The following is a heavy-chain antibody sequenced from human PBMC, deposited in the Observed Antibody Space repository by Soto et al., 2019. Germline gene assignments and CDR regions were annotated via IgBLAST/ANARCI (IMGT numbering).Heavy chain of an antibody. Sequence: QVQLVQSGAEVKKPGSSVKVSCKASGGTFSSYAISWVRQAPGQGLEWMGGIIPIFGTANYAQKFQRRVTITADESTSTAYMELSSLRSEDTAVYYCARAFLPDPHYESQGGMDVWGQGTTVTVSS. CDR3: ARAFLPDPHYESQGGMDV. D-gene: IGHD3-3*01. V-gene: IGHV1-69*01. CDR2: IIPIFGTA. CDR1: GGTFSSYA. J-gene: IGHJ6*02.